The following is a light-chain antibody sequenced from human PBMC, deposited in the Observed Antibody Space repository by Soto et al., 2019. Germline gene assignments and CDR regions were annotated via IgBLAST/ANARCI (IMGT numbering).Light chain of an antibody. CDR2: ANS. Sequence: QSVLTQPPSVSGAPGQRVTISCTGSSSNIGAGYDVHWYQQLPGRAPKLLIYANSNRPSGVPDRFSGSRSGTSASQAITGLQAEDEADYSCQSYDSSLSGFYVFGTGTKVTVL. J-gene: IGLJ1*01. V-gene: IGLV1-40*01. CDR3: QSYDSSLSGFYV. CDR1: SSNIGAGYD.